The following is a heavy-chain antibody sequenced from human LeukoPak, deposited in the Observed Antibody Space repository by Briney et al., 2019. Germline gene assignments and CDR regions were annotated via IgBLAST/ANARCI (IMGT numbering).Heavy chain of an antibody. Sequence: GGSLRLSCAASGFTFSSYGMHWVRQAPGKGLEWEAVISYDGSNKYYADSVKGRFTISRDNSKNTLYLQMNSLRAEDTAVYYCARARGDSSVYYSAYWGQGTLVTVSS. CDR2: ISYDGSNK. CDR3: ARARGDSSVYYSAY. V-gene: IGHV3-30*03. D-gene: IGHD3-22*01. J-gene: IGHJ4*02. CDR1: GFTFSSYG.